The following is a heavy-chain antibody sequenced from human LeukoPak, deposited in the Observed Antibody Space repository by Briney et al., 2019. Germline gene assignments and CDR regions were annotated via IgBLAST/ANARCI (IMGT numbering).Heavy chain of an antibody. Sequence: GGSTYYADSVKGRFTISRDNSKNTLYLQMNSLRAEDTAVYYCARGIGNYDILTGYYPLDYWGQGTLVTVSS. V-gene: IGHV3-53*01. CDR3: ARGIGNYDILTGYYPLDY. J-gene: IGHJ4*02. D-gene: IGHD3-9*01. CDR2: GGST.